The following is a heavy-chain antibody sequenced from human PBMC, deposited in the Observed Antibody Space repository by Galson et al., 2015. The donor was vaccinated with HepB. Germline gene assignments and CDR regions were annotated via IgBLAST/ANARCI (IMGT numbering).Heavy chain of an antibody. CDR2: ITPTSGTT. CDR3: ARDHYHYDTSAQKGADDGFDI. J-gene: IGHJ3*02. V-gene: IGHV1-69*01. Sequence: FGISWVRQVPGQGLEWMGEITPTSGTTKYSWKFQGRVKITADEFTTTVYMEMTSLRSEDTAVYYCARDHYHYDTSAQKGADDGFDIWGQGTVVTVSS. CDR1: FG. D-gene: IGHD3-22*01.